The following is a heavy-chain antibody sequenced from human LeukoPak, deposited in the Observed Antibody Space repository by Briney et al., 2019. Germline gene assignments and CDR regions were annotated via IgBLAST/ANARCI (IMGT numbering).Heavy chain of an antibody. Sequence: GESLKISCKGSGYSFTSYWIGWVRQMPGKGLEWMGIIYPGDSDTRYSPSFQGQVTISADKPISTAYLQWSSLKASDTAMYYCARHVSVGNYYYGMDVWGQGTTVTVSS. V-gene: IGHV5-51*01. CDR1: GYSFTSYW. CDR2: IYPGDSDT. D-gene: IGHD1-26*01. J-gene: IGHJ6*02. CDR3: ARHVSVGNYYYGMDV.